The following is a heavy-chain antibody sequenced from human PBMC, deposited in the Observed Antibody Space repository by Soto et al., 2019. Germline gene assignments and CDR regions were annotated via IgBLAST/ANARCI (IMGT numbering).Heavy chain of an antibody. J-gene: IGHJ4*02. CDR3: ARGRYGDY. V-gene: IGHV1-18*01. CDR1: GYAFTTYG. Sequence: QVHLVQSGAEVKKPGASVKVSCKGSGYAFTTYGITWVRQAPGQGLEWMAWISAHTGNTNYAQKLQGRVTVTRDTSTSTAYMELRSLRSDDTAVYYCARGRYGDYWGQGALVTVSS. CDR2: ISAHTGNT. D-gene: IGHD1-1*01.